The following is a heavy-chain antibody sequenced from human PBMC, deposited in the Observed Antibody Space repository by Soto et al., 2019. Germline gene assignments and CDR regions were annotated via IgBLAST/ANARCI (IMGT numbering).Heavy chain of an antibody. D-gene: IGHD1-7*01. CDR2: IFYSGDS. J-gene: IGHJ1*01. CDR1: GASVNTGDYY. V-gene: IGHV4-30-4*01. CDR3: VGTGTTDDF. Sequence: VQLQGSGPGLLKPSQTLSLTCTVSGASVNTGDYYWSYIRQPPGKGLEWLGYIFYSGDSYYNPSLKSRATISLNAAMNQFSLTLTSVTDADTALYYCVGTGTTDDFWCQGTLVTVSS.